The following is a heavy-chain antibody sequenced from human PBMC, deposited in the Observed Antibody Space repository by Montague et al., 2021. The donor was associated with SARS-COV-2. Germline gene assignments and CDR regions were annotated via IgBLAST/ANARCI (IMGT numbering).Heavy chain of an antibody. V-gene: IGHV4-59*08. CDR1: GDSIRNYY. CDR3: ARLPDILPGYAYFDF. D-gene: IGHD3-9*01. CDR2: IRFYGST. Sequence: SETLSLICTVSGDSIRNYYYCWIWRPQPTGQERHGIIRFYGSTSYNSSPSRRVTISVDTSKNQFSLRLSSVTAADTAVYYCARLPDILPGYAYFDFWGQGSLVIVSS. J-gene: IGHJ4*02.